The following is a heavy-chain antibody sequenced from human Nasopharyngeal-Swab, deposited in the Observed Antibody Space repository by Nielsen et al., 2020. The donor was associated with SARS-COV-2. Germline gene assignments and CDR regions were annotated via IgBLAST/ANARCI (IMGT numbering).Heavy chain of an antibody. CDR3: ARGDSLRHYYYGMDV. CDR2: IGTAGDT. J-gene: IGHJ6*02. CDR1: GFTFSSYD. Sequence: GGSLRLSCAASGFTFSSYDMHWVRQATGKGLEWVSAIGTAGDTYYPGSVKGRFTISRENAKNSLYLQMNSLRAGDTAVYYCARGDSLRHYYYGMDVWGQGTTVTVSS. D-gene: IGHD5/OR15-5a*01. V-gene: IGHV3-13*01.